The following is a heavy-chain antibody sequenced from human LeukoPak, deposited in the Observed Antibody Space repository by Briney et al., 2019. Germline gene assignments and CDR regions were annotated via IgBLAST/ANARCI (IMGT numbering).Heavy chain of an antibody. CDR3: ARDYSGSGRGRTEFDY. CDR2: INPNSGGT. D-gene: IGHD3-10*01. Sequence: GASVKVSCKASGYTFTSYDINWVRQAPGQGLEWMGWINPNSGGTNYAQKFQGRVTMTRDTSISTAYMELSRLTSDDTAVYYCARDYSGSGRGRTEFDYWGQGTLVTVSS. CDR1: GYTFTSYD. J-gene: IGHJ4*02. V-gene: IGHV1-2*02.